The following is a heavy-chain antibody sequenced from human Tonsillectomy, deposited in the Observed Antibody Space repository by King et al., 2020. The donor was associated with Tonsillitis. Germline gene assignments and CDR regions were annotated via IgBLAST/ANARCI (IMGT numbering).Heavy chain of an antibody. V-gene: IGHV3-33*05. CDR3: ARERLYSSYWGIDY. Sequence: QLVQSGGGVVQPAGSLRLSCVSSGFAFSSYGMHWVRQAPGKGLEWVAVISYDATRENYADSVKGRFTISRDNSKNTLYLQMNSLRAEDTAVYYCARERLYSSYWGIDYWGQGSLVSVSS. D-gene: IGHD6-19*01. J-gene: IGHJ4*02. CDR1: GFAFSSYG. CDR2: ISYDATRE.